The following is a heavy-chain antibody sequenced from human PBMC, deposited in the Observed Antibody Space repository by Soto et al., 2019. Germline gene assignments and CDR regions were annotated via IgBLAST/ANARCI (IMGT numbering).Heavy chain of an antibody. V-gene: IGHV1-69*01. CDR3: ARSCTKSRRGGVAFDY. Sequence: QVQLVQSGAEVKKPGSSVKVSCTTSGGTISSFAIHWVRQAPGQGLEWMGGIIPFDGTTNYAEKFQGRVTITADASTSTAYMDLSSLRSDDTAVYYCARSCTKSRRGGVAFDYWGQGTLVTVSP. CDR2: IIPFDGTT. D-gene: IGHD2-8*01. J-gene: IGHJ4*02. CDR1: GGTISSFA.